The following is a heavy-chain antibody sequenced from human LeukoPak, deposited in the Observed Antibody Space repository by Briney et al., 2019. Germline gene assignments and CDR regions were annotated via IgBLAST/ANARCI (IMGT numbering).Heavy chain of an antibody. CDR2: TNQDESEK. D-gene: IGHD5-18*01. V-gene: IGHV3-7*01. J-gene: IGHJ4*02. CDR3: TRDKGYRQFDY. Sequence: VGSLRLSCGASGFTFSTYWMSWVRQAPGKGLEWVANTNQDESEKNYVDSVKGRFTVSRDNAKNSVYLQMNRLRAEDTAVYYCTRDKGYRQFDYWGQGSLVTVSS. CDR1: GFTFSTYW.